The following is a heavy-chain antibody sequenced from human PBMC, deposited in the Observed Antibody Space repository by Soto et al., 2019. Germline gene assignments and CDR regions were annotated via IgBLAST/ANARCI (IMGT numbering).Heavy chain of an antibody. J-gene: IGHJ4*02. D-gene: IGHD6-13*01. V-gene: IGHV4-34*01. Sequence: QVQLQQWGAGLLKPSETLSLTCAVYGGSFSAHSWSWIRQPPAKGLEWIGEINHSGSTNYNPSLTSRVTISVDAAKNQFSLKLSSVTAADTAVYYCARGPPTYPPWYSSSWYSDYWGQGTLVTVSS. CDR2: INHSGST. CDR3: ARGPPTYPPWYSSSWYSDY. CDR1: GGSFSAHS.